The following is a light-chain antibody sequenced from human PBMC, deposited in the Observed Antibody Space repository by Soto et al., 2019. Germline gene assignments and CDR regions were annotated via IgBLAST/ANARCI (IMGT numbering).Light chain of an antibody. CDR1: QNISIN. CDR2: GAS. V-gene: IGKV3-15*01. Sequence: EIEMTQSPVTLSVSPGERATLSCRASQNISINLAWYQQKPGQAPRLLIFGASTRASGIPARFSGSGSGTDFTLTISSLQSEDFAVYYCQQYNNWLWTFGQGTNVEIK. CDR3: QQYNNWLWT. J-gene: IGKJ1*01.